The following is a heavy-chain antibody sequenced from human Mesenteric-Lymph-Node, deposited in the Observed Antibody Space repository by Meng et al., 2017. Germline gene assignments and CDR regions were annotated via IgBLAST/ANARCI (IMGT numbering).Heavy chain of an antibody. CDR2: IYYSGST. J-gene: IGHJ2*01. CDR3: ARGYYDSSGYGYWYFDL. Sequence: QVQLQESGPGLVKPSETLSPTCTVSGGSISSYYWSWIRQPPGKGLEWIGYIYYSGSTYYNPSLKSRVTISVDTSKNQFSLKLSSVTAADTAVYYCARGYYDSSGYGYWYFDLWGRGTLVTVSS. D-gene: IGHD3-22*01. CDR1: GGSISSYY. V-gene: IGHV4-59*08.